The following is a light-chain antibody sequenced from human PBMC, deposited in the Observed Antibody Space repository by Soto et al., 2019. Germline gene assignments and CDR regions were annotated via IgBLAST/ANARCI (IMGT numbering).Light chain of an antibody. CDR1: SSDIGTYNH. Sequence: QSALTQPASVSGSPGQSITISCSGTSSDIGTYNHVAWYQQFPGKSPKLTIYEVSSRPSGVSSRFSGSKSGNTVFLTISGLQPQDEADYYCIAYTGSSASYVFGSGTKVTVL. V-gene: IGLV2-14*01. J-gene: IGLJ1*01. CDR3: IAYTGSSASYV. CDR2: EVS.